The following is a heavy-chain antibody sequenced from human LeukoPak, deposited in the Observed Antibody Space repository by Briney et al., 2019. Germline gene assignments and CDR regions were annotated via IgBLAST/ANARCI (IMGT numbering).Heavy chain of an antibody. V-gene: IGHV4-4*07. J-gene: IGHJ6*02. D-gene: IGHD3-16*01. CDR2: IYTSGST. CDR3: ARDSALDYDYVWGSFLGGMDV. CDR1: GGSISSCY. Sequence: SETLSLTCTVSGGSISSCYWSWIRQPAGKGLEWIGRIYTSGSTNYNPSLKSRVTMSVDTSKNQFSLKLSSVTAADTAVYYCARDSALDYDYVWGSFLGGMDVWGQGTTVTVSS.